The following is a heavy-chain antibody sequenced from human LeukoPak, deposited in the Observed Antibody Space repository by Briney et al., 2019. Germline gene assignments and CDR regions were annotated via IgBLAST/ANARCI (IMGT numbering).Heavy chain of an antibody. D-gene: IGHD5-24*01. J-gene: IGHJ4*02. CDR1: GGSISSSPYY. V-gene: IGHV4-39*01. Sequence: PSETLSLTCTVSGGSISSSPYYWGWIRQPPGKGLEWIATIYYTGSTYYNPSLKSRVTISVDTSKSQFSLRLSSVTAADTAVFYCARRDGYNWDYWGQGTLVTVSS. CDR3: ARRDGYNWDY. CDR2: IYYTGST.